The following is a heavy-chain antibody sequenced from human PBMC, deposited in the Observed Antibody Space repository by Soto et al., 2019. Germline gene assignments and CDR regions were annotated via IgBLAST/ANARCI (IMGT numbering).Heavy chain of an antibody. D-gene: IGHD3-22*01. J-gene: IGHJ4*02. CDR2: IWYDGSNK. CDR3: ARVTNYYYDSSGYCDY. CDR1: GFTFSSYG. V-gene: IGHV3-33*01. Sequence: QVQLVESGGGVVQPGRSLRLSCAASGFTFSSYGMHWVRQAPGKGLEWVAVIWYDGSNKYYADSVKGRFTISIDNSKNTLYLQMNSLRAEDTAVYYCARVTNYYYDSSGYCDYWGQRTLVTVSS.